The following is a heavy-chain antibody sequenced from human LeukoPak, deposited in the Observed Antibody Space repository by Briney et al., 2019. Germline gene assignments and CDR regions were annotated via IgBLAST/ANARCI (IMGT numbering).Heavy chain of an antibody. D-gene: IGHD6-6*01. CDR2: ISGGGGST. V-gene: IGHV3-23*01. J-gene: IGHJ4*02. CDR3: AKDLIQRQLVYFDY. Sequence: SGGSLRLSCAASRFTFSSYVMSWVRQAPGKGLEWVSAISGGGGSTYYADSVKGRFTISRDNSKNTLYLQMNSLRAEDTAIYYCAKDLIQRQLVYFDYWGQGTLVTVSS. CDR1: RFTFSSYV.